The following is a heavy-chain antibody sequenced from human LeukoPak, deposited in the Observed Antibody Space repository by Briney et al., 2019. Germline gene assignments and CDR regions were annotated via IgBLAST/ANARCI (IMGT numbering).Heavy chain of an antibody. CDR2: ISGSGGST. Sequence: GGSLRLSCAASGFTFSSYGMSWVRQAPGKGLEWVSAISGSGGSTYYADSVKGRFTISRDNSKNTLYLQMNSLRAEDTAVYYCANPWYSSSRFDYWGQGTLVTVSS. J-gene: IGHJ4*02. D-gene: IGHD6-13*01. CDR1: GFTFSSYG. V-gene: IGHV3-23*01. CDR3: ANPWYSSSRFDY.